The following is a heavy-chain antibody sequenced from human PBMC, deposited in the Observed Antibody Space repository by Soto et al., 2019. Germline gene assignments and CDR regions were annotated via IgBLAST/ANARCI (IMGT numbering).Heavy chain of an antibody. V-gene: IGHV3-74*01. J-gene: IGHJ4*02. Sequence: EVQLVESGGDLVQPGGSLRLSCAASGFTFSNYWMDWVRQAPGKGLVWVSRISRDGSSTSYADSVKGRFTISRDNAKNRLYLQLNSLRPEDTAVYYCARGAAYDGGGLWGQGTLVTVSS. CDR2: ISRDGSST. CDR3: ARGAAYDGGGL. D-gene: IGHD3-22*01. CDR1: GFTFSNYW.